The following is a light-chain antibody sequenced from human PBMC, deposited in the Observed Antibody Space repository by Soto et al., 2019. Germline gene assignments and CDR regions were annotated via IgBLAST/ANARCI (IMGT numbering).Light chain of an antibody. CDR1: QSISSY. CDR2: AAS. J-gene: IGKJ4*01. Sequence: IQMTQSPSSLSASVGDRVTITCRASQSISSYLNWYQQKPGKAPKLLIYAASSLQSGVPSRFSSSGSGPDFTLTISSLHPEDFATYYCQQSYSTPLTFGGGNKVEIK. CDR3: QQSYSTPLT. V-gene: IGKV1-39*01.